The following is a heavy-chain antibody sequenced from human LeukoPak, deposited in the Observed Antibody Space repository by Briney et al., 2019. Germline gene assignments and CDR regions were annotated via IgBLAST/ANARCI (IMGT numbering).Heavy chain of an antibody. Sequence: GGSLRLSCAASGFTFSNYAMSWVRQAPGKGLEWVSRISGSGHTTYYTDSVKGRFTISRDTSRNTLYLQMNSLRVEDTAVYYCAREAVAASAFDYWGQGTLVTVSS. CDR1: GFTFSNYA. CDR3: AREAVAASAFDY. CDR2: ISGSGHTT. D-gene: IGHD6-19*01. V-gene: IGHV3-23*01. J-gene: IGHJ4*02.